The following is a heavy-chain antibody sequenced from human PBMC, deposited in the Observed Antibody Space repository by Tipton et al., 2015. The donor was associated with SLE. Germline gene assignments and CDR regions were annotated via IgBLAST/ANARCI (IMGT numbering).Heavy chain of an antibody. CDR1: DDSIRDYY. V-gene: IGHV4-59*08. Sequence: LRLSCSVSDDSIRDYYFGWIRQPPGKELEWIGYISYSGSTRYNPSLESRVTISVDTPNNHFSLRLSSVTAADTAIYYCARQLGYSDPFAFDYWGQGTLVTVSS. D-gene: IGHD4-17*01. CDR2: ISYSGST. CDR3: ARQLGYSDPFAFDY. J-gene: IGHJ4*02.